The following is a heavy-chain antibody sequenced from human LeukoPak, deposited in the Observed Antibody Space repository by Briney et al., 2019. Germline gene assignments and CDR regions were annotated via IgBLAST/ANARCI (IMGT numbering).Heavy chain of an antibody. D-gene: IGHD2-2*01. CDR1: GFTFSSYA. V-gene: IGHV3-30-3*01. CDR3: ARDMPLPDY. CDR2: ISYDGSNK. J-gene: IGHJ4*02. Sequence: GGSLRLSCAASGFTFSSYAMHWVRQAPGKGLEWVAVISYDGSNKYYADSVKGRFTISRDNSKNTLYLQMNSLRAEDTAVYYCARDMPLPDYWGQGTLVTVSS.